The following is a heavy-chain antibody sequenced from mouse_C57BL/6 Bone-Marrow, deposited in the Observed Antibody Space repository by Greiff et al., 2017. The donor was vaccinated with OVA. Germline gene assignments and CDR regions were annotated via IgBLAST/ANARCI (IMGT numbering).Heavy chain of an antibody. CDR3: ASLYYSLRYFDV. D-gene: IGHD2-1*01. CDR2: IRNKANGYTT. CDR1: GFTFTDYY. J-gene: IGHJ1*03. Sequence: EVQLVESGGGLVQPGGSLSLSCAASGFTFTDYYMSWVRQPPGKALEWLGFIRNKANGYTTEYSASVKGRFTISRDNSQSILYLQMNALRAEDSATYYCASLYYSLRYFDVWGTGTTVTVSS. V-gene: IGHV7-3*01.